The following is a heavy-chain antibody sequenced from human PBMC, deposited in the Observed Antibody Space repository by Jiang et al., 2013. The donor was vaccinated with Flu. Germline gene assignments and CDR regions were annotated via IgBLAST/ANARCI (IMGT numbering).Heavy chain of an antibody. CDR2: ISWNSGSI. Sequence: VQLVESGGGLVQPGRSLRLSCAASGFTFDDYAMHWVRQAPGKGLEWVSGISWNSGSIGYADSVKGRFTISRDNAKNPLYLQMNSLRAEDTALYYCAKDMAGVNVPADDAFDIWGQGTMVTVSS. D-gene: IGHD6-19*01. J-gene: IGHJ3*02. V-gene: IGHV3-9*01. CDR1: GFTFDDYA. CDR3: AKDMAGVNVPADDAFDI.